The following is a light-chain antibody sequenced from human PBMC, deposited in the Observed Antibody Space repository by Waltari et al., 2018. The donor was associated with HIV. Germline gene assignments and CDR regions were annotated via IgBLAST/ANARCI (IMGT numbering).Light chain of an antibody. CDR1: QTISSY. CDR2: GAS. J-gene: IGKJ2*01. V-gene: IGKV1-39*01. Sequence: DIQMTQSPSSLSASVGDRVTITCRASQTISSYLNWYQQKPGKAPMLLIYGASTLHSGVPSRFSGSGSGTDFTLTISSLQPEDFATYYCQHSYSTPRTFGQGTKLEIK. CDR3: QHSYSTPRT.